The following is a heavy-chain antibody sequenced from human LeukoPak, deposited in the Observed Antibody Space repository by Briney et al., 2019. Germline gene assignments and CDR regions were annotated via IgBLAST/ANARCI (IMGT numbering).Heavy chain of an antibody. CDR3: ARGADGVSSNSRGWFDP. CDR2: ISSSSSTI. Sequence: GGSLRLSCAASGFTFSSYSMNWVRQAPGKGLEWVSYISSSSSTIYYADSVKGRFTISRDNAKNSLYLQMNSLRAEDTAVYSCARGADGVSSNSRGWFDPWGQGTLVTVSS. D-gene: IGHD2-15*01. V-gene: IGHV3-48*01. CDR1: GFTFSSYS. J-gene: IGHJ5*02.